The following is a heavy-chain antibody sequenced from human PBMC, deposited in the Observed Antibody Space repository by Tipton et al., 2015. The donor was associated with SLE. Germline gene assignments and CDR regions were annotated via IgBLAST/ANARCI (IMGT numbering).Heavy chain of an antibody. J-gene: IGHJ6*02. CDR1: GGSISSGGYS. D-gene: IGHD1-7*01. V-gene: IGHV4-61*08. Sequence: TLSLTCTVSGGSISSGGYSWSWIRQPPGKGLEWIGEINHSGSTNYNPSLKSRVTISVDTSKNQFSLKLSSVTAADTAVYYCARDSHNWNSGYYYGMDVWGQGTTVTVSS. CDR3: ARDSHNWNSGYYYGMDV. CDR2: INHSGST.